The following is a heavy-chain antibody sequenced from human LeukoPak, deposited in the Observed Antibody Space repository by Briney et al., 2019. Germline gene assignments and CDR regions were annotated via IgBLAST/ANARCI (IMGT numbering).Heavy chain of an antibody. J-gene: IGHJ4*02. Sequence: SETLSLTCTVSGGSISNYYWGWIRQPPGKGLEWIGSIYYSGSTYYNPSLESRVTISVDTSKNQFSLKLNSVTAADTAVYYCARHRGARLSPIDYWGQGTLVTVSS. CDR1: GGSISNYY. V-gene: IGHV4-39*01. CDR3: ARHRGARLSPIDY. CDR2: IYYSGST. D-gene: IGHD3-16*02.